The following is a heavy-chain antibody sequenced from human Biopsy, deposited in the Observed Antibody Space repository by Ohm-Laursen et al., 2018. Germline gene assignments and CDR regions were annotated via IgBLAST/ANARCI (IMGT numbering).Heavy chain of an antibody. V-gene: IGHV3-21*01. CDR2: ISETSSHI. D-gene: IGHD6-6*01. CDR1: GFTFSSYS. J-gene: IGHJ6*02. CDR3: ARDPRRTAREGGMDV. Sequence: GSLRLSCAASGFTFSSYSMNWVRQAPGKGLEWISYISETSSHIYDADSVKGRFTVARDNAKNSLYLQLNSLRAEDTAVYYCARDPRRTAREGGMDVWGQGTTVTVSS.